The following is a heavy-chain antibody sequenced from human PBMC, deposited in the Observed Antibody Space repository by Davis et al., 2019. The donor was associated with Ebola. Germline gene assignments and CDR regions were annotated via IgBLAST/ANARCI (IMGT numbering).Heavy chain of an antibody. V-gene: IGHV1-18*04. CDR1: GYTVTSYG. CDR2: INPHNGNT. Sequence: AASVQVPCKASGYTVTSYGMTRVRQAPGQALEWMGWINPHNGNTNYAQNVQGRVNMTTDTSTSTAYMEVGSLRTEDTAVYYCARAQFPTTSDHWGQGTLVTVSS. CDR3: ARAQFPTTSDH. D-gene: IGHD1-1*01. J-gene: IGHJ4*02.